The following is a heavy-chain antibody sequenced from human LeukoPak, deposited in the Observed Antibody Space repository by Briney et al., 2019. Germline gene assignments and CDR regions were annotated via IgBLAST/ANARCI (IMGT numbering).Heavy chain of an antibody. J-gene: IGHJ4*02. CDR3: ANGRGYYYDSSGYYHVGNYFDY. V-gene: IGHV3-30*18. CDR1: GFTFSSYG. D-gene: IGHD3-22*01. CDR2: ISYDGSNK. Sequence: PGRSLRLSCAASGFTFSSYGMYWVRQAPGKGLEWVAVISYDGSNKYYADSVKGRFTISRDNSKNTLYLQMNSLRAEDTAVYYCANGRGYYYDSSGYYHVGNYFDYWGQGTLVTVSS.